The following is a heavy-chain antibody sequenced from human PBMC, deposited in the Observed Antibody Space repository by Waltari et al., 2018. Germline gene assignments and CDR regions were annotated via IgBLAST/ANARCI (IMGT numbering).Heavy chain of an antibody. CDR1: GFTFSSYA. J-gene: IGHJ4*02. D-gene: IGHD3-3*01. V-gene: IGHV3-23*01. Sequence: EVQLLESGGGLVQPGGSLRLSCAASGFTFSSYAMSWVRQAPGKGLEWVSAISGSGGSTYYADSVKGRFTISRDNSKNTLYLQMNSLRAEDTAVYYCAKQNFGVVILPIDYFDYWGQGTLVTVSS. CDR2: ISGSGGST. CDR3: AKQNFGVVILPIDYFDY.